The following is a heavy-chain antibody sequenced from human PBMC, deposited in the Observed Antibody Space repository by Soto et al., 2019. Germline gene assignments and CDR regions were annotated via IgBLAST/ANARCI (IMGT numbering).Heavy chain of an antibody. CDR3: ARDGYFGRFQY. CDR2: ISSGSGTI. D-gene: IGHD3-10*01. J-gene: IGHJ1*01. CDR1: GFTFSNYD. Sequence: EVQLVESGGGLVQPGGSLRLSCAVSGFTFSNYDMNWVRQAPGKWLEWLSYISSGSGTIYYADSVRGRFTISRDNAKKSLYLPMNRRRTEDTAVYYCARDGYFGRFQYWCQGTLVTVSS. V-gene: IGHV3-48*01.